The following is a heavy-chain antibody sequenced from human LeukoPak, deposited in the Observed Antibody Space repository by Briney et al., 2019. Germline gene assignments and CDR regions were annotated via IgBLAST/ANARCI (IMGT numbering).Heavy chain of an antibody. V-gene: IGHV4-4*07. J-gene: IGHJ2*01. CDR2: IYSSGST. Sequence: PSETLSLTCTVSGGSISSYYWSWIRQPAGKGLEWIGRIYSSGSTNYNPSLKSRVTMSVDTSKNQFSLKLTSVTAADTAVYYRTRVPYWYFDLWGRGTLVTVSS. CDR3: TRVPYWYFDL. CDR1: GGSISSYY.